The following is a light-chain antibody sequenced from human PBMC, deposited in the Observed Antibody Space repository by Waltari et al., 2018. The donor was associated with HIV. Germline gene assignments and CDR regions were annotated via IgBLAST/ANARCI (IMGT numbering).Light chain of an antibody. CDR2: SYG. Sequence: QSVLTQSPAETVTPARRVIFSCSGYSSNIGSTARTCYQQFPGTAPKLLIYSYGQRPSGVPERFSGSKSATSASLAISGLRSEDEADYYFATWDDSLNAWVFGGGTKLTVL. V-gene: IGLV1-44*01. J-gene: IGLJ3*02. CDR3: ATWDDSLNAWV. CDR1: SSNIGSTA.